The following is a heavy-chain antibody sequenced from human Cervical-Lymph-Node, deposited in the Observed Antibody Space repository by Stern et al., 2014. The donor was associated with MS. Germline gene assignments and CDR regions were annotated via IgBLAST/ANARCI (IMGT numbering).Heavy chain of an antibody. CDR3: GRDTCRGGGCYFRY. D-gene: IGHD2-15*01. CDR1: GFIFSNYA. Sequence: EQLVESGGGVVQPGRPLRLSCAASGFIFSNYAMHWVRQAPGKGLDLVAFVSNEGSKQFYADSVKGRFTISRDNANNTLYLQMNSLRPEDTAVYYCGRDTCRGGGCYFRYWGQGILITVSS. J-gene: IGHJ4*02. V-gene: IGHV3-30-3*01. CDR2: VSNEGSKQ.